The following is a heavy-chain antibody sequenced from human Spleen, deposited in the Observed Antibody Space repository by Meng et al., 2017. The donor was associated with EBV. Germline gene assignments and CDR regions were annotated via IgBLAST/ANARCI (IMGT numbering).Heavy chain of an antibody. J-gene: IGHJ4*02. CDR1: CYTFPGYY. CDR3: ARVRCFDGSCNWGY. CDR2: INPDSGGT. D-gene: IGHD2-15*01. Sequence: QLVQAGAEGKKPGAQLKASCKTSCYTFPGYYIHWVRQAPGQGLEWMGRINPDSGGTDYAQKYQDRVTMTRDTSISTAYMELSSLRSDDTAIYYCARVRCFDGSCNWGYWGQGTLVTVSS. V-gene: IGHV1-2*06.